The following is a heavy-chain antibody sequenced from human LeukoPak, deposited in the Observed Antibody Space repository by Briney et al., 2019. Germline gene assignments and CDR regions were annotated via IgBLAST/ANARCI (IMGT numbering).Heavy chain of an antibody. D-gene: IGHD6-19*01. V-gene: IGHV4-39*01. CDR3: ARSRKYSSGWYYFDY. CDR1: GGSISSSSYY. J-gene: IGHJ4*02. Sequence: PSETLSLTCTVSGGSISSSSYYWGWIRQPPGKGLEWIGSIYYSGSTYYNPSLKSRVTISVDTSKNQFSLKLSSVTAADTAVYYCARSRKYSSGWYYFDYWGQGTLVTVSS. CDR2: IYYSGST.